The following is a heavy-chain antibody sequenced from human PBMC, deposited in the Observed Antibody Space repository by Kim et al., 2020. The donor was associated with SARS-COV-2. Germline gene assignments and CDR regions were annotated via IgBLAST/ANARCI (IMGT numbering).Heavy chain of an antibody. V-gene: IGHV3-30*04. CDR3: LAEIGSRSFGH. D-gene: IGHD3-10*01. J-gene: IGHJ4*02. Sequence: GGSLRLSCEASGFTFSAHALHWVRQAPGEGLEWVALIAYDGSHISYPDSVKGRFIISRDNIKSTLYLQMNSLRHEDTAVYYCLAEIGSRSFGHWGQGTL. CDR1: GFTFSAHA. CDR2: IAYDGSHI.